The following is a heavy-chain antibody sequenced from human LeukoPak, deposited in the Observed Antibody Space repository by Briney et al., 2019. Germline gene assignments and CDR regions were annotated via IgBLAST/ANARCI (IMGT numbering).Heavy chain of an antibody. V-gene: IGHV4-31*03. CDR2: IYYSGST. Sequence: SQTLSLTCTVSGGSISSGGYYWSWIRQHPGKGLEWIGYIYYSGSTYYNPSLKSRVTISVDTSKNQFSLKLSSVTAADTAVYYCARQRVAVAGTDFYYYYGMDVWGQGTTVTVSS. CDR1: GGSISSGGYY. CDR3: ARQRVAVAGTDFYYYYGMDV. J-gene: IGHJ6*02. D-gene: IGHD6-19*01.